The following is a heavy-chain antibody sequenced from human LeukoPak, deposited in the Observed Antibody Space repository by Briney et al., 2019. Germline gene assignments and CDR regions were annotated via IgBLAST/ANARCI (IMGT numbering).Heavy chain of an antibody. J-gene: IGHJ4*02. Sequence: GGSLRLSCAASGFTLSSYWMSWVRQAPGKGLEWVANIKKDGSEKYYVDSVKGRFTISRDNAKNSLYLQMNSLRAEDTAVYYCARAIVVVPAAIHYFDYWGQGTLVTVSS. V-gene: IGHV3-7*03. CDR2: IKKDGSEK. CDR3: ARAIVVVPAAIHYFDY. CDR1: GFTLSSYW. D-gene: IGHD2-2*01.